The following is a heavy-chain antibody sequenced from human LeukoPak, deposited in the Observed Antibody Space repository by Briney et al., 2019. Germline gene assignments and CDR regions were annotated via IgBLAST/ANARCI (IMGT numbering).Heavy chain of an antibody. J-gene: IGHJ4*02. D-gene: IGHD3-3*01. CDR2: IYYSGST. CDR1: GGSISSYY. Sequence: PSETLSLTCTVSGGSISSYYWSWIRQPPGKGLEWIGYIYYSGSTNYNPSLKSRVAISVDTSKNRFSLKLSSVTAADTAVYYCARGITIFGVVIQGPLDYWGQGTLVTVSS. V-gene: IGHV4-59*01. CDR3: ARGITIFGVVIQGPLDY.